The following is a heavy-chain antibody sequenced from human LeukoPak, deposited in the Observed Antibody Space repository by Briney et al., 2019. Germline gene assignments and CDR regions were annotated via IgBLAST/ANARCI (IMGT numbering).Heavy chain of an antibody. CDR1: GGSISSGSYY. D-gene: IGHD3-22*01. CDR3: ATNYYDSSGYPIDAFDI. Sequence: SETLSLTCTVSGGSISSGSYYWSWIRQPAGKGLEWIGRIYTSGSTNYNPSLKSRVTISVDTSKNQFSLKLSSVTAADTAVYYCATNYYDSSGYPIDAFDIWGQGTMVTVSS. J-gene: IGHJ3*02. V-gene: IGHV4-61*02. CDR2: IYTSGST.